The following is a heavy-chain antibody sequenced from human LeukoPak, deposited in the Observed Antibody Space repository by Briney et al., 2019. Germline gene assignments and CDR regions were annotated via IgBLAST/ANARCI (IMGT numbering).Heavy chain of an antibody. D-gene: IGHD2/OR15-2a*01. CDR1: GFTFSSYG. CDR3: AKDFRKVSQRGY. V-gene: IGHV3-23*01. Sequence: GGSLRLSCVGSGFTFSSYGMSWVRQAPGKGLEWVSIISDSGGDTYYADSVKGRFTISRDNSKNTLYLQMNSLRAEDTAVYYCAKDFRKVSQRGYWGQGTLVTVSS. CDR2: ISDSGGDT. J-gene: IGHJ4*02.